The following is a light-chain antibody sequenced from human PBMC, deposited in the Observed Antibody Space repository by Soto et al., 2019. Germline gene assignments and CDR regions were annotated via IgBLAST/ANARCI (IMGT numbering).Light chain of an antibody. J-gene: IGKJ1*01. V-gene: IGKV3-11*01. Sequence: QSPGTVSFNKGERATLSCRASQSVSSYLAWYQHKPGQAPRLLIYDASNRATGIPARFSGSGSGTDFTLTISSLEPEDFAVYYCQQRSNWPWTFGQRTMADI. CDR3: QQRSNWPWT. CDR1: QSVSSY. CDR2: DAS.